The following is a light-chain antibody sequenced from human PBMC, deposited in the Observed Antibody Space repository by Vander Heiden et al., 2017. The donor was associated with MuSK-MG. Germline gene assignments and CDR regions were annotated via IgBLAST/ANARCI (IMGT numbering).Light chain of an antibody. CDR3: QQSDSTPFT. CDR2: AAS. J-gene: IGKJ2*01. CDR1: QSISSY. V-gene: IGKV1-39*01. Sequence: DIQMTQSPSSLSASVEDRVTITCRASQSISSYLKWYTQRPGKAPQLLIYAASSLQSGVPSRFSVSVSVTDFTLSICRLQPVNFATYYCQQSDSTPFTFGQGTKVEIK.